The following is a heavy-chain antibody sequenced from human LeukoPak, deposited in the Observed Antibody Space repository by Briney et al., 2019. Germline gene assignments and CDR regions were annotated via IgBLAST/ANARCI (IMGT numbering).Heavy chain of an antibody. J-gene: IGHJ4*02. Sequence: SETLSLTCSVSGDSISYFYWSWIRQAAGKGLEWIGRVASSGNTDYNASLKSRVTMSVDTSKNQLSLKVSSVTAADTAVYYCARDPIRGDQPDYWGQGTLVTASS. CDR2: VASSGNT. D-gene: IGHD3-10*01. CDR3: ARDPIRGDQPDY. CDR1: GDSISYFY. V-gene: IGHV4-4*07.